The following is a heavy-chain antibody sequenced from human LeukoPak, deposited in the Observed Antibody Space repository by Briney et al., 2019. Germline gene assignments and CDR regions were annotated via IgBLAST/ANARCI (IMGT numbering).Heavy chain of an antibody. D-gene: IGHD2-2*01. J-gene: IGHJ6*03. CDR2: LYYSGRT. V-gene: IGHV4-39*01. CDR1: GGTISTSLYY. Sequence: SETLSLTCSVSGGTISTSLYYWGWIRQPPGKGLEWIGSLYYSGRTYYNPSLKSRVTISIDTSKNQFSLRLTSVTAADTAVYYCARRYCSGADCYGGDSYYYMDVWGKGTTVTISS. CDR3: ARRYCSGADCYGGDSYYYMDV.